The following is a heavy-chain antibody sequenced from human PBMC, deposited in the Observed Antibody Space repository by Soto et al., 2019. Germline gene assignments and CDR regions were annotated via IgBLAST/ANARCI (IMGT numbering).Heavy chain of an antibody. CDR1: GGSLSNYG. J-gene: IGHJ6*02. V-gene: IGHV1-69*12. D-gene: IGHD4-17*01. CDR2: IIPVFGTA. Sequence: QVQLVQSGAAVKKPGSSVKVSCKASGGSLSNYGISWVRQAPGQGLEWMGGIIPVFGTANYAQKFQGRVTITADESTSIXYMDVTSLRSEDTAVYYCARGDATKIVVTTYYGMDVWGQGTTVTVSS. CDR3: ARGDATKIVVTTYYGMDV.